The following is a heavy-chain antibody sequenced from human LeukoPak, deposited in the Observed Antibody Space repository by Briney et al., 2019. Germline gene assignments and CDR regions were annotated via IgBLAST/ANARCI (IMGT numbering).Heavy chain of an antibody. J-gene: IGHJ3*02. CDR2: ISSNGGST. Sequence: GGSLRLSCSAPGFTFSSYAMHWVRQAPGKGLEYVSSISSNGGSTYYADSVKGRFTISRDNSKNTLFLQMNSLRDEDTAVYFCARDRNYAFDIWGEGTMVTVSS. CDR1: GFTFSSYA. CDR3: ARDRNYAFDI. V-gene: IGHV3-64*04.